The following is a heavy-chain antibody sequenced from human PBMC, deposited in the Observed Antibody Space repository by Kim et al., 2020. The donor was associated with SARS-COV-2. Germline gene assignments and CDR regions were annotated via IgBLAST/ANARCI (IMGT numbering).Heavy chain of an antibody. Sequence: RFNISRDNSKNTLYLQMNSLRAEDTAVYYCAKDGRITIFGVVITPDWYFDLWGRGTLVTVSS. D-gene: IGHD3-3*01. CDR3: AKDGRITIFGVVITPDWYFDL. V-gene: IGHV3-23*01. J-gene: IGHJ2*01.